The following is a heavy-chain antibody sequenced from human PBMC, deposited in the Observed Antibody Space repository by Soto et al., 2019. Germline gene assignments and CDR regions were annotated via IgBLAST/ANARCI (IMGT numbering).Heavy chain of an antibody. V-gene: IGHV4-4*02. Sequence: SETLSLTCGVSGGTIRSPDWWTWVRQPPGKGLEWIGEICQSGSTNYTPSLESRVTISVDKSKNQFSLTLTSVTAADTAVYFCARGRGRYSSGWSWFDPWGQGILVTVSS. CDR1: GGTIRSPDW. CDR2: ICQSGST. CDR3: ARGRGRYSSGWSWFDP. D-gene: IGHD6-19*01. J-gene: IGHJ5*02.